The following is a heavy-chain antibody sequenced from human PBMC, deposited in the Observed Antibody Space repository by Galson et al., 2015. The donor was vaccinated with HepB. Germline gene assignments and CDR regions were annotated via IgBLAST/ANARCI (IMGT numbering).Heavy chain of an antibody. CDR2: ITHSGNT. V-gene: IGHV4-34*01. CDR1: GGSFSGYY. CDR3: AQEQAGAIDY. D-gene: IGHD1-26*01. Sequence: ETLSLTCGIYGGSFSGYYWSWIRQPPGKGLEWIGEITHSGNTNYNLSLESRVTISLDTSKNQFSLKVRSVTAADTAVYYCAQEQAGAIDYWGQGTLVTVSS. J-gene: IGHJ4*02.